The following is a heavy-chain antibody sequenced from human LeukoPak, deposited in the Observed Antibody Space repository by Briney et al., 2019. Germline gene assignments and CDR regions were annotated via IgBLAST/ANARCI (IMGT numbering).Heavy chain of an antibody. CDR3: VKPLGSSGYGYYFDY. V-gene: IGHV3-30*18. D-gene: IGHD5-12*01. CDR2: ISYDGSNK. CDR1: GFTFSNSG. J-gene: IGHJ4*02. Sequence: GGSLRLSCAASGFTFSNSGMHWVRQAPGKGLEWVAVISYDGSNKYYGDSVKGRFTISRDNSKNTLYLQMSSLRVEDTALYYCVKPLGSSGYGYYFDYWGQGTLVTVSS.